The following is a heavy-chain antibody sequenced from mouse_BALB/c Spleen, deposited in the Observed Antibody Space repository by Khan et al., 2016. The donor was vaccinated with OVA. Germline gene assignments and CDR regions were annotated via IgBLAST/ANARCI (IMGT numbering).Heavy chain of an antibody. CDR2: ITPNNGGT. Sequence: VQLQQSGPELVKPGASVKIPCKASGYAFTDYNMDWVKQSHGKSLEWIGDITPNNGGTIYNQKFKGKATLTVDKSSSTAYMELRSLTSEDTAVYYCARGGFGSPVAYWGRGTLVTVSA. D-gene: IGHD1-1*01. CDR3: ARGGFGSPVAY. V-gene: IGHV1-18*01. CDR1: GYAFTDYN. J-gene: IGHJ3*01.